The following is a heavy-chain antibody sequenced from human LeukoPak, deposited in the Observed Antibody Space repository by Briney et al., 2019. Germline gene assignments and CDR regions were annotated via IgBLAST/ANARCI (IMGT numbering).Heavy chain of an antibody. Sequence: ASVKVSCKASGYTFTSYDINWVRQATGQGLEWMGWMNPNSGNTGYAQKFQGRVTFTADESTNTAYMELSSLRSEDTAVYYCARGYSGYHDAFHIWGQGTMVTVSS. J-gene: IGHJ3*02. CDR1: GYTFTSYD. CDR2: MNPNSGNT. CDR3: ARGYSGYHDAFHI. D-gene: IGHD1-26*01. V-gene: IGHV1-8*01.